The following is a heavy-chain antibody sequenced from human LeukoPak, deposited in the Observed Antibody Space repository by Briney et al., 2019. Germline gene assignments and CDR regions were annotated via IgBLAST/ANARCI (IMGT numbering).Heavy chain of an antibody. CDR3: ARARSNWDYYFDY. CDR1: GGSISSYY. Sequence: PSETLPLTCTVSGGSISSYYWSWIRQPPGKGLEWIGYIYYSGSTNYNPSLKSRVTISVDTSKNQFSLKLSSVTAADTAVYYCARARSNWDYYFDYWGQGTLVTVSS. J-gene: IGHJ4*02. CDR2: IYYSGST. V-gene: IGHV4-59*01. D-gene: IGHD1-7*01.